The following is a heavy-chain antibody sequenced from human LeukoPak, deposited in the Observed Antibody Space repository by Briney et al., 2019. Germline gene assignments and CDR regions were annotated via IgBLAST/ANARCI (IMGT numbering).Heavy chain of an antibody. V-gene: IGHV3-23*01. J-gene: IGHJ4*02. CDR3: ARRYTGSYSGADY. CDR1: GFTFSSYA. CDR2: ISGSGGST. Sequence: GGSLRLSCAASGFTFSSYAMSWVRQAPGKGLEWVSAISGSGGSTYYADSVKGRFTISRDNSKNTLYLQMNSLRAEDTAVYYCARRYTGSYSGADYWGQGTLVTVSS. D-gene: IGHD1-26*01.